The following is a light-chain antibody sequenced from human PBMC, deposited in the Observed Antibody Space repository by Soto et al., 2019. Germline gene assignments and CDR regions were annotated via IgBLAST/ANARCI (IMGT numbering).Light chain of an antibody. V-gene: IGLV3-21*04. J-gene: IGLJ2*01. Sequence: SFELTQPTSVSVAPGKTARITCGGNNIGSKSVHWYQQKPGQAPVLVIYYDSDRPSGIPERFSGLNTGNTATLTVSRVEAGDEADYYCQVWDSSSDHPGVFGGGTTLTVL. CDR1: NIGSKS. CDR2: YDS. CDR3: QVWDSSSDHPGV.